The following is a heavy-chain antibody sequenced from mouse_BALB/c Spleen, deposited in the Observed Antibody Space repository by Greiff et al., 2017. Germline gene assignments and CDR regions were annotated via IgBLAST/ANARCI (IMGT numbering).Heavy chain of an antibody. CDR1: GFTFSSYY. CDR2: INSNGGST. Sequence: EVQLVESGGGLVKLGGSLKLSCAASGFTFSSYYMSWVRQTPEKRLELVAAINSNGGSTYYPDTVKGRFTISRDNAKNTLYLQMSSLKSEDTALYYCARAGNYAMDYWGQGTSVTVSS. CDR3: ARAGNYAMDY. V-gene: IGHV5-6-2*01. D-gene: IGHD1-1*02. J-gene: IGHJ4*01.